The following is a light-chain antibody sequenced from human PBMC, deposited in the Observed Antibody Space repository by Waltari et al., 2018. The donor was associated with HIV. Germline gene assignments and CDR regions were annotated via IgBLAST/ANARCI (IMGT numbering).Light chain of an antibody. J-gene: IGLJ2*01. V-gene: IGLV3-1*01. CDR1: KLEDTS. CDR3: AAWDANAVV. CDR2: EDS. Sequence: SSEVTQPPSVSVSPGQTVAMSFSGDKLEDTSACWFRQSPGQSPVLIVYEDSMRPSGSPERFSGSNSGNTATLTIRGTQVSDEAGYDCAAWDANAVVFGGGTKLTV.